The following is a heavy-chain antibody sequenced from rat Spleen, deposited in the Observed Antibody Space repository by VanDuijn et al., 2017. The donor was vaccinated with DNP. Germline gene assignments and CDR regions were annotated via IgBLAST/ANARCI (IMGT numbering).Heavy chain of an antibody. J-gene: IGHJ1*01. CDR1: GFTFNNFG. CDR2: ITNSGGSI. D-gene: IGHD3-1*01. CDR3: ARGSTSIYWYFDF. V-gene: IGHV5S13*01. Sequence: EVQLVESGGGLVQPGRSLKVSCAASGFTFNNFGMAWVRQAPTKGLEWVAYITNSGGSIFYRDSVKGRFTVSRDDAKSSLSLQMNSLKSEDTATYYCARGSTSIYWYFDFWGPGTMVTVSS.